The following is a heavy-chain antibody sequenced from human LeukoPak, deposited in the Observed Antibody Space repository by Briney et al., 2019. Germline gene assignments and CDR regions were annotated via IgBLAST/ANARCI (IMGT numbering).Heavy chain of an antibody. CDR1: GFTFSNYW. V-gene: IGHV3-7*01. CDR3: ARDGVSGYTTSWYDY. CDR2: IKQDGSER. D-gene: IGHD6-13*01. J-gene: IGHJ4*02. Sequence: GGSLRPSCAASGFTFSNYWMSWVRQAPGRGLEWVANIKQDGSERYYVDSVKGRFTVSRDNAKNSLYLQMNSLRAEDTAVYSCARDGVSGYTTSWYDYWGQGTLVTVSS.